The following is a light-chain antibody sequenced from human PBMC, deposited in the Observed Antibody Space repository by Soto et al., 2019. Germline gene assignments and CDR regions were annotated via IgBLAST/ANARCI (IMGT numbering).Light chain of an antibody. V-gene: IGLV1-40*01. Sequence: QSVLTQPPSVSGAPGQRVTISCTGSSSNIGAGYHVHWYQQLPGTAPKLLIFGDSNRPSGVPDRFSGSKSGTSASLVITGLQAEDEADYYCQSYDSSLSGPWVFGGGTKLTVL. CDR2: GDS. CDR1: SSNIGAGYH. CDR3: QSYDSSLSGPWV. J-gene: IGLJ3*02.